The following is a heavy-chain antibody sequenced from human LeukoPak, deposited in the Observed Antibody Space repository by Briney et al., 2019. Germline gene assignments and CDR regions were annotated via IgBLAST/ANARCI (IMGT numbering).Heavy chain of an antibody. CDR1: GFPFSSYA. CDR3: AKDEYYYDSSGYRY. CDR2: ISGSGGST. V-gene: IGHV3-23*01. Sequence: PGGFLVLSCAASGFPFSSYAMSWVRQAPGKGLEWVSAISGSGGSTYYADSVKGRFTISRDNSKNTLYLQMNSLRAEDTAVYYCAKDEYYYDSSGYRYWGQGTLVTVSS. D-gene: IGHD3-22*01. J-gene: IGHJ4*02.